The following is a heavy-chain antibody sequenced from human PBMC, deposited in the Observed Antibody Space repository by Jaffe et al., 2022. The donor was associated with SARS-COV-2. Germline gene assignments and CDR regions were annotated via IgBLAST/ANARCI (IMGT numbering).Heavy chain of an antibody. D-gene: IGHD3-10*01. CDR1: GGSISSGSYY. CDR2: IYTSGST. CDR3: ARAYYYGSGSYDY. J-gene: IGHJ4*02. Sequence: QVQLQESGPGLVKPSQTLSLTCTVSGGSISSGSYYWSWIRQPAGKGLEWIGRIYTSGSTNYNPSLKSRVTISVDTSKNQFSLKLSSVTAADTAVYYCARAYYYGSGSYDYWGQGTLVTVSS. V-gene: IGHV4-61*02.